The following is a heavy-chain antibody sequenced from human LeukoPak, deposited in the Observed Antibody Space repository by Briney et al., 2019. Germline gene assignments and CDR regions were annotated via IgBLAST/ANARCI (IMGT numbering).Heavy chain of an antibody. V-gene: IGHV4-39*01. Sequence: PSETLSLTCTVSGGSISSSSYYWGWIRQPPGKGLEWIGSIYYSGSTYYNPSLKSRVTISVDTSKNQFSLKLSSVTAADTAVYYCARSKLFWSGYSDYWGQGTLVTVSS. CDR2: IYYSGST. D-gene: IGHD3-3*01. CDR1: GGSISSSSYY. J-gene: IGHJ4*02. CDR3: ARSKLFWSGYSDY.